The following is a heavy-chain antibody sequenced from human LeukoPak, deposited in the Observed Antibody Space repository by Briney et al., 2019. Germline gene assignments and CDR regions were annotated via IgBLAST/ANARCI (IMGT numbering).Heavy chain of an antibody. CDR3: ARDRDRMVQGVTALFDY. CDR1: GYTFSNYG. J-gene: IGHJ4*02. CDR2: ISGSNGNT. D-gene: IGHD3-10*01. Sequence: GASVKVSCKASGYTFSNYGISWVRQAPGQGLEWMGWISGSNGNTKYAQKVQGRVTMTTDTSTTTAYMEVRSLRSDDTAVYYCARDRDRMVQGVTALFDYWGQGTLVTASS. V-gene: IGHV1-18*04.